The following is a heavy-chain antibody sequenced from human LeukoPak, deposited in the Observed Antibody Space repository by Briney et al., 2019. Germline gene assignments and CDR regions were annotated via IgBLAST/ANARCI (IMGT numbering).Heavy chain of an antibody. CDR2: IFPGDSDT. J-gene: IGHJ4*02. CDR3: ASSDSFGQHFDY. CDR1: GYSFASYW. V-gene: IGHV5-51*01. Sequence: GESLKISCEGSGYSFASYWIGWVRQMLGKGLEWMGIIFPGDSDTRYSPSFQGQVTISADKSINTAYLQWSSLRASDTTMYYCASSDSFGQHFDYWGQGTLVTVSS. D-gene: IGHD2-15*01.